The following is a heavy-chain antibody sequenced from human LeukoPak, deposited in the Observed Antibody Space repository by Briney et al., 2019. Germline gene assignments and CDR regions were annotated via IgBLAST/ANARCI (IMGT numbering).Heavy chain of an antibody. J-gene: IGHJ6*02. V-gene: IGHV1-18*01. D-gene: IGHD2-21*02. CDR3: ARLEVTDYYYYGMDV. Sequence: ASVKVSCKASGYTFTSYGISWVRQAPGQGLVWMGWISAYNGNTNYAQKLQGRVTMTTDTSTSTAYMELRSLRSDDTAVYYCARLEVTDYYYYGMDVWGQGTTVTVSS. CDR1: GYTFTSYG. CDR2: ISAYNGNT.